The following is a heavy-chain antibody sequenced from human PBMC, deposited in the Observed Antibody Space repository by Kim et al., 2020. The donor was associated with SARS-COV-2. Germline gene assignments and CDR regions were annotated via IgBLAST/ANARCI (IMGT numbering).Heavy chain of an antibody. D-gene: IGHD6-19*01. J-gene: IGHJ4*02. Sequence: GGSLRLSCAASGFSFSSYGMHWVRQAPGKGLEWVAVIWYDGSNKFYADSVKGRFTISRDNSKNTLFLHMDSLRAEDTAVYYCASSSERAYIAVGGSYYWGQGTLVTVSS. V-gene: IGHV3-33*01. CDR2: IWYDGSNK. CDR1: GFSFSSYG. CDR3: ASSSERAYIAVGGSYY.